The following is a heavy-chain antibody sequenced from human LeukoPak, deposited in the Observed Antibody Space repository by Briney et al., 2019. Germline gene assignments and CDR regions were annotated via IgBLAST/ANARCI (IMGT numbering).Heavy chain of an antibody. D-gene: IGHD3-22*01. V-gene: IGHV3-30-3*01. J-gene: IGHJ4*02. CDR1: GFTFSSYA. Sequence: GGSLRLSCAASGFTFSSYAMHWVRQAPGMGLEWVAVISYDGSNKYYADSVKGRFTISRDNAKNSLYLQMNSLRAEGTAVYYCARDQDSGYFYYWGQGTLVTVSS. CDR2: ISYDGSNK. CDR3: ARDQDSGYFYY.